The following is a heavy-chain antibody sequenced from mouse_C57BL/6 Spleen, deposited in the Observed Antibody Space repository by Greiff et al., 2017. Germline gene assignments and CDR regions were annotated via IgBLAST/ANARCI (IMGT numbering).Heavy chain of an antibody. CDR1: GYAFSSSW. Sequence: QVQLQQSGPELVKPGASVKISCKASGYAFSSSWMNWVKQRPGKGLEWIGRIYPGDGDTNYNGKFKGKATLTADKSSSTAYMQLSSLTSEDSAVYFCARSPNFPSFDYWGQGTTLTVSS. CDR2: IYPGDGDT. CDR3: ARSPNFPSFDY. V-gene: IGHV1-82*01. D-gene: IGHD4-1*02. J-gene: IGHJ2*01.